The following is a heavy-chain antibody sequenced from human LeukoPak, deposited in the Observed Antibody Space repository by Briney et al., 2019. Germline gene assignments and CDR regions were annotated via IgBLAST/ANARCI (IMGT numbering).Heavy chain of an antibody. V-gene: IGHV4-39*07. D-gene: IGHD3-22*01. Sequence: PSGTLSLTCTVSGGSISSSSYYWGWIRQPPGKGLEWIGEINHSGSTNYNPSLKSRVTISVDTSKNQFSLKLSSVTAADTAVYYCARGTNYYDSSGGDYWGQGTLVTVSS. CDR2: INHSGST. J-gene: IGHJ4*02. CDR1: GGSISSSSYY. CDR3: ARGTNYYDSSGGDY.